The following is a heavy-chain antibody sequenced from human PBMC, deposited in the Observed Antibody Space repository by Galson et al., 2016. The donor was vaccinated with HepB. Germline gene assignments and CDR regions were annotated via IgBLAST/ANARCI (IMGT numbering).Heavy chain of an antibody. V-gene: IGHV3-30*18. CDR3: AKTRTLKKWLLLYLDY. CDR1: GFTFTNYG. D-gene: IGHD6-19*01. CDR2: ISDDGSNK. Sequence: SLRLSCAASGFTFTNYGMHWVRQAPGKGLEWVAVISDDGSNKNYADSVKGRFSISRDNSKNTLYLQMSSLRADDTAVYYCAKTRTLKKWLLLYLDYWGQGTLVTVSA. J-gene: IGHJ4*02.